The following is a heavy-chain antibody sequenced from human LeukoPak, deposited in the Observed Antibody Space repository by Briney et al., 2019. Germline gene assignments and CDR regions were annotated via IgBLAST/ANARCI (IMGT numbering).Heavy chain of an antibody. J-gene: IGHJ4*02. V-gene: IGHV3-23*01. Sequence: GGSLRLSCAASGFTFSSYGMSWVRQAPGKGLEWVSAISGSGGSTYYADSVKGRFTISRDNSKNTLYLQMNSLRAEDTAVYYCATRRQLGAVTSPSRKPFDYWGQGTLVTVSS. D-gene: IGHD4-17*01. CDR3: ATRRQLGAVTSPSRKPFDY. CDR1: GFTFSSYG. CDR2: ISGSGGST.